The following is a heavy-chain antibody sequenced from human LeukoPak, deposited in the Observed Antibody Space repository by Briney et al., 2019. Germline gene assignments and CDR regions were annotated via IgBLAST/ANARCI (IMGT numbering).Heavy chain of an antibody. J-gene: IGHJ6*03. D-gene: IGHD6-13*01. Sequence: GASVKVSCKASGYTFTGYYMHWVRQAPGQGLEWMGWINPNSGGTNYAQKFQGRVTMTRDTSISTAYMELSRLRSDDTAVYYCAREIEAAADYLPYYYYYYMDVWGKGTTVTISS. CDR2: INPNSGGT. V-gene: IGHV1-2*02. CDR3: AREIEAAADYLPYYYYYYMDV. CDR1: GYTFTGYY.